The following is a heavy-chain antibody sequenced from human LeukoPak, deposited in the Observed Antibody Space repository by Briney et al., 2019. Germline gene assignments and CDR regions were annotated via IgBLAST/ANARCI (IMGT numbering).Heavy chain of an antibody. J-gene: IGHJ4*02. CDR3: ARGYSILQSLYLGY. CDR2: IIPIFGTA. Sequence: GASVKVSCKASGGTFSSYAISWVRQAPGQGLEWMGRIIPIFGTANYAQKFQGRVTITTDESTSTAYMELSSLRSEDTAVYYCARGYSILQSLYLGYWGQGTLVTVSS. V-gene: IGHV1-69*05. CDR1: GGTFSSYA. D-gene: IGHD2-21*01.